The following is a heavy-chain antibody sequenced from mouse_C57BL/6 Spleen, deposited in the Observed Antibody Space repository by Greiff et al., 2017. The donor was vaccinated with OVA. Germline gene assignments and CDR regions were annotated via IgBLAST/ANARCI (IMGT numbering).Heavy chain of an antibody. J-gene: IGHJ3*01. CDR3: TRRYYYWLAY. D-gene: IGHD1-1*01. Sequence: VQLQQSGAELVRPGASVTLSCKASGYTFTDYEMHWVKQTPVHGLEWIGAIDPETGGTAYNQKFKGKAILTADKSSSTAYMELRSLTSEDSAVYYCTRRYYYWLAYWGQGTLVTVSA. CDR2: IDPETGGT. V-gene: IGHV1-15*01. CDR1: GYTFTDYE.